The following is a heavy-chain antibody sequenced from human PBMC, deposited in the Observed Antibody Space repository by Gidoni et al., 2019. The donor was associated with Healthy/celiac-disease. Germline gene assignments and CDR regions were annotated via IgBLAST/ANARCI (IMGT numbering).Heavy chain of an antibody. CDR2: IWYDGSNK. D-gene: IGHD1-7*01. CDR3: ARDRSEGITGTILDY. CDR1: GFNFSRYG. V-gene: IGHV3-33*01. Sequence: QVQLVESGGGVVQPGRSLRLSCAASGFNFSRYGMHWVRQALGKGLEWVAVIWYDGSNKYYADSVQGRFTISRDNSKNTLYLQMNSLRAEDTAVYYCARDRSEGITGTILDYWGQGTLVTVSS. J-gene: IGHJ4*02.